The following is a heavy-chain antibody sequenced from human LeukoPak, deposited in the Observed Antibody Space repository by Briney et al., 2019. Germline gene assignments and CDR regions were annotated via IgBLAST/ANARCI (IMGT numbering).Heavy chain of an antibody. CDR1: GGSISSGEYY. J-gene: IGHJ4*02. V-gene: IGHV4-30-4*01. Sequence: SQALSLTCTVSGGSISSGEYYWSWIRQPPGKGLEWIGYFSYAGSTYYNPSVKSRVSISVDTSKNQFSLKLTSVTAADTAVYYCARDVLRWGQGTLVTVSS. CDR3: ARDVLR. CDR2: FSYAGST.